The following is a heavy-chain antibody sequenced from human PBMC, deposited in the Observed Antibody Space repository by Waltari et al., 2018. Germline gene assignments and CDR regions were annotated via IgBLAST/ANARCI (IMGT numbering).Heavy chain of an antibody. Sequence: QVQLQESGPGLVKPSQTLSLTCTVSGGSISSGDYYWSWIRQPPGKGLEWIGYIYYSGSTSYHPSLKSRVTRAVDTSKNQFSLKLSSVTAADTAVYYCARPVGATTDDAFDIWGQGTMVTVSS. V-gene: IGHV4-30-4*01. CDR2: IYYSGST. J-gene: IGHJ3*02. CDR1: GGSISSGDYY. D-gene: IGHD1-26*01. CDR3: ARPVGATTDDAFDI.